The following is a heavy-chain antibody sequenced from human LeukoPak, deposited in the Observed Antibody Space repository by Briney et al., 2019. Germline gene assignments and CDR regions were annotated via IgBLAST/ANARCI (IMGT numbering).Heavy chain of an antibody. CDR1: GITLSNYG. V-gene: IGHV3-23*01. Sequence: GGSLRLFYAVSGITLSNYGMSWVRQDAGKGLEWLAGISDSGGRTNYADSVNGRFTISRDNTTNTLYLQMNSLRAEDAAVYFCAKRGVVIRVILVGFHKEAYYFDSWGQGALVTVSS. CDR2: ISDSGGRT. D-gene: IGHD3-22*01. CDR3: AKRGVVIRVILVGFHKEAYYFDS. J-gene: IGHJ4*02.